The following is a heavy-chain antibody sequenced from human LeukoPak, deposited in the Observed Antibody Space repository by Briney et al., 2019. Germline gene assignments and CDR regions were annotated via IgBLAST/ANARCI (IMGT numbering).Heavy chain of an antibody. D-gene: IGHD2-15*01. V-gene: IGHV3-30*02. Sequence: PGGSLRLSCAASGFTFSSYGMHWVRQAPGKGLEWVAFIRYDGSNKYYADSVKGRFTISRDNSKNTLYLQMNSLRAEETAIYYCAKDACSGGSCYLNRFDPWGQGTLVTVSS. CDR3: AKDACSGGSCYLNRFDP. CDR2: IRYDGSNK. CDR1: GFTFSSYG. J-gene: IGHJ5*02.